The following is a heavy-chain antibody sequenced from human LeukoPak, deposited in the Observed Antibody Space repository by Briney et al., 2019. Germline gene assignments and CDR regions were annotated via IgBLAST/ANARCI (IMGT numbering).Heavy chain of an antibody. Sequence: GTSVKVSCKASGFTFTSSAMQWVRQARGQRLEWIGWIVVGSGNTNYAQKFQERVTITRDMSTSTAYMELSSLRSEDTAVYYCAADPDPYCSGGSCYSGDYWAREPWSPSPQ. J-gene: IGHJ4*02. V-gene: IGHV1-58*02. CDR1: GFTFTSSA. CDR2: IVVGSGNT. CDR3: AADPDPYCSGGSCYSGDY. D-gene: IGHD2-15*01.